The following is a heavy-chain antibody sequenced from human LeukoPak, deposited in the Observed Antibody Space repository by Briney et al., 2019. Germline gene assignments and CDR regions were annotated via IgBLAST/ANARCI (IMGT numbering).Heavy chain of an antibody. CDR2: INHSGST. CDR1: GGSISSSSYY. V-gene: IGHV4-39*07. J-gene: IGHJ6*03. Sequence: SETLSLTCTVSGGSISSSSYYWGWIRQPPGKGLEWIGEINHSGSTNYNPSLKSRVTISVDTSKNQFSLKLSSVTAADTAVYYCARGPYYDFWSGYEYYYYYMDVWGKGTTVTVSS. CDR3: ARGPYYDFWSGYEYYYYYMDV. D-gene: IGHD3-3*01.